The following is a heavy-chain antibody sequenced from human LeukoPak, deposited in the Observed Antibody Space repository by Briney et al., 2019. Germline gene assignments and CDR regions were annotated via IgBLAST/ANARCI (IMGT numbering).Heavy chain of an antibody. Sequence: SETLSLTCAVSGYSISSGYYWGWIRQPPGKGLEWIGSIYHSGSTYYNPSLKSRVTISVDTSKNQFSLELSSVTAADTAVYYCARHRYNDYWGQGTLVTVSS. CDR3: ARHRYNDY. D-gene: IGHD5-24*01. J-gene: IGHJ4*02. V-gene: IGHV4-38-2*01. CDR2: IYHSGST. CDR1: GYSISSGYY.